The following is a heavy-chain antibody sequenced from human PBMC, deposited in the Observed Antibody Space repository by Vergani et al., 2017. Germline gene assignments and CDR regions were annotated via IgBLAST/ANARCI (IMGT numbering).Heavy chain of an antibody. CDR2: ISWNSGSI. J-gene: IGHJ4*02. CDR3: AREVTMVRGAGRDFDY. D-gene: IGHD3-10*01. Sequence: EVQLVESGGGLVQPGRSLRLSCAASGFTFDDYAMHWVRQAPGKGLEWVSGISWNSGSIGYADSVKGRFTISRDNAKNSLYLQMNSLRAEDTALYYCAREVTMVRGAGRDFDYWGQGTLVTVSS. V-gene: IGHV3-9*01. CDR1: GFTFDDYA.